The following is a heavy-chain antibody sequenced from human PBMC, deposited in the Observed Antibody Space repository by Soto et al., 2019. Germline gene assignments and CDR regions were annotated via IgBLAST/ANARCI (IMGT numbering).Heavy chain of an antibody. D-gene: IGHD6-13*01. CDR3: AGGGAAGFEY. Sequence: EVPLVESGGGLVQPGGSLRLSCEASGFTFSNYWMTWVRQAPGKGLEHMANIKQDGSEKYYVDSVKGRFTISRDNAKDSLYLQMNSLRAEDTGVYYCAGGGAAGFEYGGQGGLVTVSS. CDR2: IKQDGSEK. V-gene: IGHV3-7*03. J-gene: IGHJ4*02. CDR1: GFTFSNYW.